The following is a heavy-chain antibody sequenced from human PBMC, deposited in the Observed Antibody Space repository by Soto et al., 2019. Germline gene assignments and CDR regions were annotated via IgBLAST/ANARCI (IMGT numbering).Heavy chain of an antibody. J-gene: IGHJ6*02. Sequence: GGSLRLSCAASGFTFSSYWMSWVRQAPGKGLEWVANIKQDGSEKYYVDSVKGRFTISRDNAKNSLYLQMNSLRAEDTAVYYCARVHPNDYYYYGMDVWGQGTTVTVSS. CDR2: IKQDGSEK. V-gene: IGHV3-7*05. CDR1: GFTFSSYW. CDR3: ARVHPNDYYYYGMDV. D-gene: IGHD2-8*01.